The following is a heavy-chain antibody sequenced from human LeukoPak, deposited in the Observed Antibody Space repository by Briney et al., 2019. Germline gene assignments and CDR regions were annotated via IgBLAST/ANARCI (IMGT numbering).Heavy chain of an antibody. CDR1: GYTFTSYG. J-gene: IGHJ4*02. V-gene: IGHV1-18*01. Sequence: GASVKVSCKASGYTFTSYGISWVRQAPGQGLEWMGWISAYNGNTNYAQKLQGRVTMTTDTSTSTAYMELRSLRSDDTAVYYCARDLPNRYNWNEGGRYFDYWGQGTLVTVSS. CDR3: ARDLPNRYNWNEGGRYFDY. D-gene: IGHD1-20*01. CDR2: ISAYNGNT.